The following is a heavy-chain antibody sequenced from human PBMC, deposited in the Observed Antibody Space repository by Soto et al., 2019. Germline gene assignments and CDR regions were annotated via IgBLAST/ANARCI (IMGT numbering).Heavy chain of an antibody. V-gene: IGHV3-23*01. CDR1: GFTFSNYA. J-gene: IGHJ4*02. CDR2: ISGSGGTT. D-gene: IGHD3-16*01. CDR3: AKFFVGTGGRSGWTWYFAH. Sequence: EVQLLESGGGLVQPGGSLRLSCAASGFTFSNYAMSWVRQAPGKGLEWVSRISGSGGTTYNADSVKGRFTISRGNSKNTLYLQLDSLRAEDTAVYYCAKFFVGTGGRSGWTWYFAHWGQGTLVTV.